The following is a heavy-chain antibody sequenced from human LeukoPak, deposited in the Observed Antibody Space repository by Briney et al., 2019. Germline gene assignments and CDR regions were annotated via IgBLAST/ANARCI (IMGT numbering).Heavy chain of an antibody. CDR2: INHSGST. V-gene: IGHV4-34*01. Sequence: KPSETLSLTCAVYGGSFSGYYWSWLRQPPGKGLEWIGEINHSGSTNYNPSLKSRVTISVDTSKNQFSLKLSSVTAADTAVYYCARDGDGYNLDYWGQGTLVTVSS. J-gene: IGHJ4*02. CDR3: ARDGDGYNLDY. CDR1: GGSFSGYY. D-gene: IGHD5-24*01.